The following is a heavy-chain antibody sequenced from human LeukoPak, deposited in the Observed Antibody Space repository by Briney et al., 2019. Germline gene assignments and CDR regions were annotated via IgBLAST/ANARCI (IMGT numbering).Heavy chain of an antibody. Sequence: SQTLSLTCTVSGGSISSGGYYWSWIRQHPGKGLEWIGYIYYGGSTYYNPSLRSRVTISVDTSKTQFSLKLSSVTAAATAVYSCARQTSSWYRRDYWGQGTLVTVSS. V-gene: IGHV4-31*03. J-gene: IGHJ4*02. CDR2: IYYGGST. CDR3: ARQTSSWYRRDY. CDR1: GGSISSGGYY. D-gene: IGHD6-13*01.